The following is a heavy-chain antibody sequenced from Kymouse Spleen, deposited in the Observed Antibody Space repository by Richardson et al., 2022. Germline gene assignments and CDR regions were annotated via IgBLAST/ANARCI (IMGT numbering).Heavy chain of an antibody. CDR1: GYSFTSYW. V-gene: IGHV5-51*01. D-gene: IGHD3-3*01. CDR3: ARSITIFGVVINWYFDL. Sequence: EVQLVQSGAEVKKPGESLKISCKGSGYSFTSYWIGWVRQMPGKGLEWMGIIYPGDSDTRYSPSFQGQVTISADKSISTAYLQWSSLKASDTAMYYCARSITIFGVVINWYFDLWGRGTLVTVSS. CDR2: IYPGDSDT. J-gene: IGHJ2*01.